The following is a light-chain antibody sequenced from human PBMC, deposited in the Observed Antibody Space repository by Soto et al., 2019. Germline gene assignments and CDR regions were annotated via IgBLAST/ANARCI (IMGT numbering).Light chain of an antibody. CDR1: QRVTSN. Sequence: ETVLTQSPGTLSLSPGERATLSCRASQRVTSNYLAWYQQKPGQAPRLLIYGASTRATGIPARFSGSGSGTEFTLTISSLQSEDFAVYYCQQYNNWPRTFGQGTKVDIK. CDR3: QQYNNWPRT. V-gene: IGKV3-15*01. J-gene: IGKJ1*01. CDR2: GAS.